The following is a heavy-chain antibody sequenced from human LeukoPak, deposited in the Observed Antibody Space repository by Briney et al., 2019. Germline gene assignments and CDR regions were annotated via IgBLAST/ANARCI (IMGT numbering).Heavy chain of an antibody. CDR3: AKGRYYDFWSGFTEYNWFDP. J-gene: IGHJ5*02. D-gene: IGHD3-3*01. Sequence: GGSLRLSCAASGFTFSSFNMNWVRQAPGKGLEWVSAISGSGGSTYYADSVKGRFTISRDNSKNTLYLQMNSLRAEDTAVYYCAKGRYYDFWSGFTEYNWFDPWGQGTLVTVSS. CDR1: GFTFSSFN. V-gene: IGHV3-23*01. CDR2: ISGSGGST.